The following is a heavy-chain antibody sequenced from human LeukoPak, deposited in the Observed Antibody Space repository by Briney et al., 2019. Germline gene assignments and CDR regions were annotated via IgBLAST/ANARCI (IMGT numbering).Heavy chain of an antibody. J-gene: IGHJ6*02. V-gene: IGHV3-74*01. D-gene: IGHD6-13*01. CDR2: MNNDGSIR. Sequence: GGSLRLSCAASGFTFSTYWMHWVRQAPGKGLVWVSRMNNDGSIRDYADSVKGRFTISRDNAKNTLYLQMNSLRAEDTAVYYCAKVEGRSSSWYGCYYYYGMDVWGQGTTVTVSS. CDR1: GFTFSTYW. CDR3: AKVEGRSSSWYGCYYYYGMDV.